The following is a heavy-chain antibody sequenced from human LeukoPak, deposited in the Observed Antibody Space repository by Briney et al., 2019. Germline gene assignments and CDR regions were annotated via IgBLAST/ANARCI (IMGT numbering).Heavy chain of an antibody. CDR1: GFTFSNYW. D-gene: IGHD3-22*01. V-gene: IGHV3-7*01. CDR3: ATVALYYDGSGDRPYCDY. J-gene: IGHJ4*02. Sequence: GGSLRLSCAASGFTFSNYWMTWVRQAPGKGLEWVANIKQDGSEKYYVDSVKGRFTISRDNAKNSLYLQMNSLRAEDTAVYYCATVALYYDGSGDRPYCDYWGQGTLVTVSS. CDR2: IKQDGSEK.